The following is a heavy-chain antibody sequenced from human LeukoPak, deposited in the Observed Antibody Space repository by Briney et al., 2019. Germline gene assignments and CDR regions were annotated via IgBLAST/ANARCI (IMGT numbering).Heavy chain of an antibody. D-gene: IGHD6-13*01. Sequence: EGSLRLSCAASGFTFDDYAMHWVRQAPGKGLEWVSLISGDSHSTFYADSVKGRFTISRDNSKNSLYLEMNSLRDEDSGVYFCARDYSRWHGDFDVWGQGTMVTVSS. V-gene: IGHV3-43*02. CDR1: GFTFDDYA. CDR3: ARDYSRWHGDFDV. CDR2: ISGDSHST. J-gene: IGHJ3*01.